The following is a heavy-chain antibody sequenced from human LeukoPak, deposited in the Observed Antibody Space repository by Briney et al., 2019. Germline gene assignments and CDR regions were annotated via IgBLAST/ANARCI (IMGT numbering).Heavy chain of an antibody. CDR1: GGTFSSYA. CDR3: ARRGDSSGWLPWAFDI. V-gene: IGHV1-69*05. CDR2: IIPIFGTA. Sequence: ASVKVSCKASGGTFSSYAISWVRQAPGQGLEWIGGIIPIFGTANYAQKFQGRVTITTDESTSTAYMELSSLRSEDTAVYYCARRGDSSGWLPWAFDIWGQGTMVTVSS. D-gene: IGHD6-19*01. J-gene: IGHJ3*02.